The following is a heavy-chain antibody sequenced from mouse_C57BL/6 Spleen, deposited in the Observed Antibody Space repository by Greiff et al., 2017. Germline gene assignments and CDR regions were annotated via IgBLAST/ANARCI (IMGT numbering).Heavy chain of an antibody. CDR2: IHPNSGST. CDR1: GYTFTSYW. D-gene: IGHD1-1*01. CDR3: ARGTTVVEGYFDV. Sequence: VKLQQPGAELVKPGASVKLSCKASGYTFTSYWMHWVKQRPGQGLEWIGMIHPNSGSTNYNEKFKSKATLTVDKSSSTAYMQLSSLTSEDSAVYYCARGTTVVEGYFDVWGTGTTVTVSS. J-gene: IGHJ1*03. V-gene: IGHV1-64*01.